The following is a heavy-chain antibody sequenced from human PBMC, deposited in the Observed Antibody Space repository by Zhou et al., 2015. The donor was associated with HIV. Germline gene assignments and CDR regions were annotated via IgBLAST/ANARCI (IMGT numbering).Heavy chain of an antibody. CDR1: GFTFSSYG. D-gene: IGHD2-21*02. CDR3: AKAQVAYCGGDCYSGYYYGMDV. CDR2: VLYDGSKK. Sequence: QVQVVESGGGVVQPGRSLRLSCAASGFTFSSYGIHWVRQAPGKGLEWVAVVLYDGSKKYYADSVKGRFTISRDNSKNTLYLQMNSLRAEDSAVYYCAKAQVAYCGGDCYSGYYYGMDVWGQGTTVTVSS. J-gene: IGHJ6*02. V-gene: IGHV3-33*06.